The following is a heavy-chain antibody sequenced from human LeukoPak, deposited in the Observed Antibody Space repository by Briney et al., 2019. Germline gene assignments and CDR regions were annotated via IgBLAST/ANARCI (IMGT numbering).Heavy chain of an antibody. CDR3: ASVSRGWCFDL. D-gene: IGHD3-10*01. V-gene: IGHV4-30-2*01. Sequence: SQTLSLTCAVSGSSISSGGYSWSWIRQPPGKGLEWIGYIYHSGSTYYNPSLKSRVTISVDRSKNQFSLKLSSVTAADTAVYYCASVSRGWCFDLWGRGTLVTVSS. J-gene: IGHJ2*01. CDR1: GSSISSGGYS. CDR2: IYHSGST.